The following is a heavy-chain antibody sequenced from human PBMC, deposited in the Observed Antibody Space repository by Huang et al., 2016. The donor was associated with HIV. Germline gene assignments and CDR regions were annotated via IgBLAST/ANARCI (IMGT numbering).Heavy chain of an antibody. CDR3: ARDPYYSNRWKRNDASFL. J-gene: IGHJ3*01. CDR1: GYDFGSYG. D-gene: IGHD4-4*01. CDR2: IGSDSRDT. V-gene: IGHV1-18*01. Sequence: QVQLVQSGGEVMQPGASVRVSCKASGYDFGSYGMSWVRQAPGQGSGWRGWIGSDSRDTSSAQKCQGRVTMTTDTSTTTTYMELRSLRSDDTAMYYCARDPYYSNRWKRNDASFLWGQGTMITVSS.